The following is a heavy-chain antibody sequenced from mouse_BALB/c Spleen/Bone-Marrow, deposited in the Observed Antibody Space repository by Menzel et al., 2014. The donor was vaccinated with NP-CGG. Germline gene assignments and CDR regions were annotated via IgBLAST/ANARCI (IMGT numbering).Heavy chain of an antibody. Sequence: DVNLVESGGGLVQPGGSLRLSCATSGFTFTDYYMSWVRQPPGKALEWLGFIRNRANGYTTEYSASVKGRFTISRDNSQSILYLQMNTLRAEDSATYYCARDVGNYVRFAYWGQGTLVTVSA. CDR2: IRNRANGYTT. D-gene: IGHD2-1*01. J-gene: IGHJ3*01. CDR1: GFTFTDYY. V-gene: IGHV7-3*02. CDR3: ARDVGNYVRFAY.